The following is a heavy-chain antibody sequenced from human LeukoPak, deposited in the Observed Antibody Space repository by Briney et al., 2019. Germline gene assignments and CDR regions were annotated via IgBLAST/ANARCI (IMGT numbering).Heavy chain of an antibody. CDR2: ISGSGGST. V-gene: IGHV3-23*01. CDR3: AKGSDIVVVPAAIYGH. CDR1: GFTFSSYA. J-gene: IGHJ4*02. Sequence: HPGGSLRLSCAASGFTFSSYAMSWVRQAPGKGLEWVSAISGSGGSTYYADSVEGRFTISRDNSKNTLYLQMNSLRAEDTAVYYCAKGSDIVVVPAAIYGHWGQGTLVTVSS. D-gene: IGHD2-2*02.